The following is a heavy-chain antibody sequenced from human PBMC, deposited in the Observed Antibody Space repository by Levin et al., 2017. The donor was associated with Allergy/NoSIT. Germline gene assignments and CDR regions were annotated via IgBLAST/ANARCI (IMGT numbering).Heavy chain of an antibody. J-gene: IGHJ6*03. CDR3: ARVDYGDFRGYYYYYMDV. CDR2: IYYSGST. D-gene: IGHD4-17*01. V-gene: IGHV4-59*01. Sequence: SETLSLTCTVSGGSISSYYWSWIRQPPGKGLEWIGYIYYSGSTNYNPSLKSRVTISVDTSKNQFSLKLSSVTAADTAVYYCARVDYGDFRGYYYYYMDVWGKGTTVTVSS. CDR1: GGSISSYY.